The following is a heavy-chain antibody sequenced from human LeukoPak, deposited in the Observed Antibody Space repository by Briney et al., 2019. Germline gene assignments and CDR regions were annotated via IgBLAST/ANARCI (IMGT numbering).Heavy chain of an antibody. D-gene: IGHD3-10*01. Sequence: PGRSLRLSCAASGFTFSNYGIHWVRQAPGKGLEWVAVISYDGNNKYYADSVKGRFTISRDNSKNTLFLQMNSLRAEDTAVYYCAKDGRLWFGEYFDYWGQGTLVTVSS. CDR2: ISYDGNNK. J-gene: IGHJ4*02. CDR3: AKDGRLWFGEYFDY. V-gene: IGHV3-30*18. CDR1: GFTFSNYG.